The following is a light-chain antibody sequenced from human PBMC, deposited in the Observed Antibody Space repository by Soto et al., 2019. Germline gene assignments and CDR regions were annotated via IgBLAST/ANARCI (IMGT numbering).Light chain of an antibody. J-gene: IGKJ5*01. Sequence: DIQMTQSPSSLSASVGDRVTITCRASQSISRYLNWYQQRPGKAPKLLIYGSSILQSGVPSRFSGSGSGTDFTLTISSLQPEDFATYYCQQSYNSPPITFGQGTRLEIK. CDR1: QSISRY. V-gene: IGKV1-39*01. CDR2: GSS. CDR3: QQSYNSPPIT.